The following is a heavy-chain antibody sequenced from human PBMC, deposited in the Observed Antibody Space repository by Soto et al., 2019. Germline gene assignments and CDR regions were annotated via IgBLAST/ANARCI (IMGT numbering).Heavy chain of an antibody. V-gene: IGHV4-59*08. CDR3: ATTTVTTDYYYYYMDV. J-gene: IGHJ6*03. D-gene: IGHD4-17*01. CDR1: GGSISSYY. CDR2: IYYSGTT. Sequence: QVQLQESGPGLVKPSETLSLTCTVSGGSISSYYWSWIRQPPGKGLEWIGCIYYSGTTNYTPSLKSRVTISVDTSKNQFSLKLSSVTAADTAVYYCATTTVTTDYYYYYMDVWGKGTTVTVSS.